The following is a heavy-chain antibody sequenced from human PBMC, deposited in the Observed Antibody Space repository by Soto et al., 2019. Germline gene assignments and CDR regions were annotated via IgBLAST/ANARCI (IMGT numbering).Heavy chain of an antibody. Sequence: QVQLVQSGAEVKKPGASVKVSCTASGYTFTSYGITWVRQDPGQGLEWMGWINTDNGKTYYSQKLQGRVTMTTDTSTTTAYMELRSRKSDATAVYYCAWGITCGGVLNGMDVWGQGTTVTVSS. CDR1: GYTFTSYG. J-gene: IGHJ6*02. D-gene: IGHD3-16*01. V-gene: IGHV1-18*01. CDR3: AWGITCGGVLNGMDV. CDR2: INTDNGKT.